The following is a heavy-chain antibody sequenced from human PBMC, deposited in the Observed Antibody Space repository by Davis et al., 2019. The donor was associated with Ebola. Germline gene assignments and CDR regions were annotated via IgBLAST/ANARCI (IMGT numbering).Heavy chain of an antibody. CDR2: IIPIFRTA. V-gene: IGHV1-69*06. Sequence: AASVKVSCKASGGTFSSYAISWVRQAPGQGLEWMGGIIPIFRTANYAQKFQGRVTITADKSTSTAYMELSSLRSEDTAVYYCASTPSRQQLATLDTTGMDVWGQGTTVTVSS. J-gene: IGHJ6*02. CDR1: GGTFSSYA. D-gene: IGHD6-13*01. CDR3: ASTPSRQQLATLDTTGMDV.